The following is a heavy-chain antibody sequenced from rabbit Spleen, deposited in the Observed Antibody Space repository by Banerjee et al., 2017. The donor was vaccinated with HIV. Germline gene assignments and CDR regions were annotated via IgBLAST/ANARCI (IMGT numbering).Heavy chain of an antibody. CDR2: IYISSGTT. D-gene: IGHD8-1*01. Sequence: EESGGDLVKSGASLTLTCTASGFSFSNSYYMCWVRQAPGKGLECIACIYISSGTTYYASWATGRFTISKTSSTTVTLQMTSLTAADTATYFCARDTGSSFSSYGMDLWGPGTLVTVS. J-gene: IGHJ6*01. CDR3: ARDTGSSFSSYGMDL. CDR1: GFSFSNSYY. V-gene: IGHV1S40*01.